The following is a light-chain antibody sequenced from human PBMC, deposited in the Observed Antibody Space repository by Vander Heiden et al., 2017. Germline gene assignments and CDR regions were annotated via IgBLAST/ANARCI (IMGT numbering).Light chain of an antibody. CDR3: QQSYSTPRA. CDR1: QSISSD. V-gene: IGKV1-39*01. J-gene: IGKJ2*01. CDR2: AAS. Sequence: DIQMTKSPSSLSASVGDRVTITGRASQSISSDLHWYQQKPGKAPKRLIYAASSWQSGVPSRCSGSGAGTDFTLTISSLQPEEFATYYCQQSYSTPRAFGQGSKLEIK.